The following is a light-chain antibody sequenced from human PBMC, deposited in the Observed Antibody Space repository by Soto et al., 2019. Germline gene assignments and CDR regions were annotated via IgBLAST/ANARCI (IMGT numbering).Light chain of an antibody. CDR2: GAS. CDR3: QQRSSWPLT. CDR1: QSVSSS. Sequence: EIVLTQSPATLSLSPGERVTLSCRASQSVSSSLAWYQQRPGQAPRLLIYGASIRATGIPARFSGGGSGTDFTLTISSLEPEDFAVYYCQQRSSWPLTFGGGTKVEIK. J-gene: IGKJ4*01. V-gene: IGKV3-11*01.